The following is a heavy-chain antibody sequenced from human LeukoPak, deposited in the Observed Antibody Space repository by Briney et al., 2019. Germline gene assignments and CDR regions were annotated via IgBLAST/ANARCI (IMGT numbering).Heavy chain of an antibody. D-gene: IGHD3-10*01. CDR1: GGSISSYY. J-gene: IGHJ4*02. V-gene: IGHV4-4*07. CDR2: IYTSGSI. CDR3: ARASPRLSYYDSGSQKSGGVLDY. Sequence: PPETLCLTCTVSGGSISSYYWSWIRQPAGKGLEWIGRIYTSGSINYNPSLKSRVTMSVDPSNNQFYLTLSSVTAADTAVYYCARASPRLSYYDSGSQKSGGVLDYWGQGTMVIVSS.